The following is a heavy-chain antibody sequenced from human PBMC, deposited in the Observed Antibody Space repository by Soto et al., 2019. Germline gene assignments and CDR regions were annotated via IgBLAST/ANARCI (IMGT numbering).Heavy chain of an antibody. CDR3: AKDGIVATIAAYYYGMEV. J-gene: IGHJ6*02. D-gene: IGHD5-12*01. CDR1: GGTFSSYA. Sequence: QVQLVQSGAEVKKPGSSVNVSCKASGGTFSSYAISWVRQAPGQGLEWMGGIIPIFGTSKYAQKFQGRVTMTPDESTSTAYMELSGLRSEDTAVYYCAKDGIVATIAAYYYGMEVWGQGTTVTVSS. V-gene: IGHV1-69*05. CDR2: IIPIFGTS.